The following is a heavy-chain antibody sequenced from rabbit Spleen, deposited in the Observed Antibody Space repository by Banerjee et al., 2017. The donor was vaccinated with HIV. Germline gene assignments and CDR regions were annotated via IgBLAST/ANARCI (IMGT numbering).Heavy chain of an antibody. CDR3: AREGGILMAGAFNL. Sequence: QSLEESGGDLVKPGASLTLTCTASGFSFTYIDYLCWVRQPPGKGPEWIACVAAGVSLTSYYATWAKGRFTISKTSSTTVTLQMTSLTVADTATYFCAREGGILMAGAFNLWGPGTLVTVS. CDR2: VAAGVSLTS. CDR1: GFSFTYIDY. D-gene: IGHD4-1*01. J-gene: IGHJ4*01. V-gene: IGHV1S40*01.